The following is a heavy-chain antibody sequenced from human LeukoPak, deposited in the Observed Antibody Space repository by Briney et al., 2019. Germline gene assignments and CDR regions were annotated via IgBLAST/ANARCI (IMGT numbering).Heavy chain of an antibody. CDR3: ARDRAAVVEHYFDY. V-gene: IGHV3-48*04. CDR1: GFTFSSYS. D-gene: IGHD6-19*01. CDR2: ISSSSSTI. J-gene: IGHJ4*02. Sequence: SGGSLRLSCAASGFTFSSYSMNWVRQAPGKGLEWVSYISSSSSTIYYADSVKGRFTISRDNAKNSLYLQMNSLRAEDTAVYYCARDRAAVVEHYFDYWGQGTLVTVSS.